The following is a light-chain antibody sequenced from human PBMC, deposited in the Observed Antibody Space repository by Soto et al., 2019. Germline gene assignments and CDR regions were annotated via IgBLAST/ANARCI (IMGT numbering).Light chain of an antibody. CDR1: QTIRTY. CDR3: IQEFSSTRT. CDR2: AAS. J-gene: IGKJ1*01. Sequence: QMTQCVASPPAPAGDVVTITCRARQTIRTYLDWYQQKPGKPPRLLIHAASSLQSGVPSRFSGRGSGTNFTLTISRLENEDFATYYCIQEFSSTRTVCQGTKVDIK. V-gene: IGKV1-6*02.